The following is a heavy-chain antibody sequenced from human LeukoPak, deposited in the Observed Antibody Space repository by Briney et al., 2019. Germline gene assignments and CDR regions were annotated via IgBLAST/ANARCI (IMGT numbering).Heavy chain of an antibody. J-gene: IGHJ2*01. CDR2: ISAYNGNT. V-gene: IGHV1-18*01. CDR3: ARNGLRFWYFDL. D-gene: IGHD3-16*01. CDR1: GYTFTGYG. Sequence: GASVKVSCKASGYTFTGYGISWVRQAPGQGLEWMGWISAYNGNTNYAQKVQGRVSMTTDTSTSTAYMELRSLRSDDTAVYYCARNGLRFWYFDLWGRGTLVTVSS.